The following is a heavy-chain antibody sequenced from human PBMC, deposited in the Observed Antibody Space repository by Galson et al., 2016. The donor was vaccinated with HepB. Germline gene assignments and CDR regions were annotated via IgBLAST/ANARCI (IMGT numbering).Heavy chain of an antibody. D-gene: IGHD2-21*01. J-gene: IGHJ4*02. CDR3: AKDSKAYSFDY. CDR1: GVRFEEYN. V-gene: IGHV3-43*01. CDR2: INWNSKDI. Sequence: SGVRFEEYNMHWVRQAPGKGLEWISFINWNSKDIGYADSVKGRFTISRENGRNSVSLHLKGLRPEDTALYYCAKDSKAYSFDYWGRGTLVTVSS.